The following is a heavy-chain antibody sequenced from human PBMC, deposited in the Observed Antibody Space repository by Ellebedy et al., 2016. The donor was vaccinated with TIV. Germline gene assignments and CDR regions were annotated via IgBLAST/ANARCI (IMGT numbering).Heavy chain of an antibody. D-gene: IGHD1-26*01. Sequence: GESLKISCAASGFTFGTFAIHWVRQAPGKGLEWVAVIWSDGNNKYYADFVKGRFSVSRDNSKNTAYLQMNSLRAEDTAVYYCARVHCGSMSCFGWDLDYWGQGTLVTVSS. CDR2: IWSDGNNK. CDR3: ARVHCGSMSCFGWDLDY. J-gene: IGHJ4*02. V-gene: IGHV3-33*08. CDR1: GFTFGTFA.